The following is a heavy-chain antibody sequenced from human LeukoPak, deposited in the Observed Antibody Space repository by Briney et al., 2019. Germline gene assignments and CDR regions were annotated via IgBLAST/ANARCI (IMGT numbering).Heavy chain of an antibody. CDR3: AKLIKLSGSSHVDY. D-gene: IGHD1-26*01. CDR1: GFTFSSSV. CDR2: ISGSGGST. V-gene: IGHV3-23*01. Sequence: PGGSLRLSSAASGFTFSSSVIIWVRQAPGKGLEWVSGISGSGGSTYYADSVKGRFTISRDNSKNTLYLQMNSLRVEDTAVYYCAKLIKLSGSSHVDYWGQGTLVTVSS. J-gene: IGHJ4*02.